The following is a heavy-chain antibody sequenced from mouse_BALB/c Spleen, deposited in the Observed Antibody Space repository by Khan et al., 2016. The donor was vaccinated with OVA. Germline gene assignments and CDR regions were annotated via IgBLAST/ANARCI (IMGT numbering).Heavy chain of an antibody. CDR3: DSLAYYYDSGRLDY. V-gene: IGHV5-6*01. CDR1: GFTFSTYG. D-gene: IGHD1-1*01. J-gene: IGHJ3*01. CDR2: ISSGGSYT. Sequence: EVELVESGGDLVKPEGSLKLSCAASGFTFSTYGMSWVRQTPDKRLEWVATISSGGSYTYYPDSVQGRFTISRDNAKNTLYLQMSSLKSENTAMLYCDSLAYYYDSGRLDYWGQGTLVTVSA.